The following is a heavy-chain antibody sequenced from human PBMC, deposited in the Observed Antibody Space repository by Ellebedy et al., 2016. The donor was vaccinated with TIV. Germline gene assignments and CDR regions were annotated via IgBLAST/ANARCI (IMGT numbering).Heavy chain of an antibody. CDR3: ASGYDFWSGPNDAFDI. D-gene: IGHD3-3*01. V-gene: IGHV1-2*02. Sequence: ASVKVSXXASGYTFTGYYMHWVRQAPGQGLEWMGWINPNSGGTNYAQKFQGRVTMTRDTSISTAYMELSRLRSDDTAVYYCASGYDFWSGPNDAFDIWGQGTMVTVSS. CDR1: GYTFTGYY. J-gene: IGHJ3*02. CDR2: INPNSGGT.